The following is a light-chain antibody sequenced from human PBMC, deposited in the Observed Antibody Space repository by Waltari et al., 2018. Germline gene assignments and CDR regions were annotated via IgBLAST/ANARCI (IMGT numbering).Light chain of an antibody. Sequence: SSELTQDPAVSVALGQTVTITCQGDSLRRFYASWYQKRPGQAPILIFYGQDNRPSGIPDRFSGSTSGDTASLTITGAQAEDEADYYCHSRDTFSTRVFGGGTRLTV. CDR1: SLRRFY. J-gene: IGLJ2*01. CDR2: GQD. CDR3: HSRDTFSTRV. V-gene: IGLV3-19*01.